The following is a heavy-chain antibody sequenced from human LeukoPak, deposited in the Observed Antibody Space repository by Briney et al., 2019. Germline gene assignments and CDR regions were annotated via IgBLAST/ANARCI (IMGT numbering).Heavy chain of an antibody. V-gene: IGHV3-23*01. Sequence: GGSLRLSCAASGFTLSSYVMAWVRQAPGKGLEWVSSISGCGGDTYYADSAKGRFTIYRDNSKITLYLQMNSLRVECTAIYYCAKGAYYGDWGQGTLVTVSS. D-gene: IGHD3-3*01. CDR1: GFTLSSYV. CDR2: ISGCGGDT. CDR3: AKGAYYGD. J-gene: IGHJ4*02.